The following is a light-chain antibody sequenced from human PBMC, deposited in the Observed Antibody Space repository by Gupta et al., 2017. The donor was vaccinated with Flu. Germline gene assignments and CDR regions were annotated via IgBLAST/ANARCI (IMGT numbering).Light chain of an antibody. V-gene: IGKV1-39*01. Sequence: DRVTITCRASQSISNYLNWYQKKPGEAPKLLVYRASSLQSGVPSRFSGSGSGTDFTLTISSLQPEDCATYFCQQSYSTPLSTFGPGTKVDIK. CDR3: QQSYSTPLST. CDR1: QSISNY. CDR2: RAS. J-gene: IGKJ3*01.